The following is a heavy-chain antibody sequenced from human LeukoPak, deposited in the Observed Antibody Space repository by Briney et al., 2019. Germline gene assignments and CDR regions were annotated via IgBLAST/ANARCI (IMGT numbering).Heavy chain of an antibody. CDR3: AKDKYSDFSAFDY. CDR2: ISGSGGST. CDR1: GLTFSSYA. V-gene: IGHV3-23*01. Sequence: GSLRLSCAASGLTFSSYAMSWVRQAPGKGLEWVSAISGSGGSTYYADSVKGRFTISRDNSKNTLYLQMNSLRAEDTAVYYCAKDKYSDFSAFDYWGQGTLVTVSS. D-gene: IGHD6-6*01. J-gene: IGHJ4*02.